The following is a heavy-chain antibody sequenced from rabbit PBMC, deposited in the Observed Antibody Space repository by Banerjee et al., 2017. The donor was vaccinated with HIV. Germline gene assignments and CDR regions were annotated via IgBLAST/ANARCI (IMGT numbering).Heavy chain of an antibody. J-gene: IGHJ6*01. D-gene: IGHD4-1*01. Sequence: QEQLEESGGDLVKPEGSLTLTCTASGFSFSSSDWICWVRQAPGKGLEWIACIYAGSSGSTYYASWAKGRFTISKTSSTTVTLQMTSLTAADTAAYLCARDLAGVIGWNFGLWGPGTLVTVS. V-gene: IGHV1S45*01. CDR2: IYAGSSGST. CDR1: GFSFSSSDW. CDR3: ARDLAGVIGWNFGL.